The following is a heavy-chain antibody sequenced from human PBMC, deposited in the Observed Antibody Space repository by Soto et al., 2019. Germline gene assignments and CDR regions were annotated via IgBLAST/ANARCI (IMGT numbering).Heavy chain of an antibody. D-gene: IGHD1-1*01. Sequence: GGSLRLSCAASGFTFSSYGMHWVRQAPGKGLEWVAVISYDGSNKYCADSVKGRFTISRDNSKNTLYLQMNSLRAENTAVYYCARARWLERRGHDYWGQGTLVTLSS. CDR1: GFTFSSYG. V-gene: IGHV3-30*03. CDR3: ARARWLERRGHDY. J-gene: IGHJ4*02. CDR2: ISYDGSNK.